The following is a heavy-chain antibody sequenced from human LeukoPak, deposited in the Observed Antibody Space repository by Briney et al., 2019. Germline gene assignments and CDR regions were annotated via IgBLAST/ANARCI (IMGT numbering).Heavy chain of an antibody. D-gene: IGHD3-10*01. Sequence: GGSLRLSCASSGFTFSSYSMNWVRQAPGKGLEWVSSISSSSSYIYYADSVKGRFTISRDNDKHSLYLKMNSLRAEDTAVYYCARIWFGELRVGMDVWGKGTTVTVSS. CDR2: ISSSSSYI. V-gene: IGHV3-21*01. CDR3: ARIWFGELRVGMDV. CDR1: GFTFSSYS. J-gene: IGHJ6*04.